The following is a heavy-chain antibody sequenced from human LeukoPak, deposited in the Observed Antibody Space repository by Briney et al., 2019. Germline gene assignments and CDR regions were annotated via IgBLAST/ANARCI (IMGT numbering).Heavy chain of an antibody. J-gene: IGHJ4*02. CDR1: GGSISSSSYY. V-gene: IGHV4-39*07. CDR2: IYYSGST. Sequence: SETLSLTCTVSGGSISSSSYYWGWIRQPPGKGLEWIGSIYYSGSTYYNPSLKSRVTISVDTSKNQFSLKLSSVTAADTAVYYCARDAADYYGSGSYMGVFDYWGQGTLVTVSS. CDR3: ARDAADYYGSGSYMGVFDY. D-gene: IGHD3-10*01.